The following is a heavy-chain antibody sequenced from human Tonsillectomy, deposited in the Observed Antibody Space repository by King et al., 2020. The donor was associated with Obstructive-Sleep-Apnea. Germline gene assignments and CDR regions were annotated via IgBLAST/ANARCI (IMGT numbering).Heavy chain of an antibody. CDR2: IYYSGST. Sequence: VQLQESGPGLVKPSETLSLTCTVSGGSISSYYWSWIRQPPGKGLEWIGYIYYSGSTNYNPSLKSRVTISVDTSKNQFSLKLSSVTAADTAVYYCARHAYCGGDCYSRGFDYWGQGTLVTVSS. CDR1: GGSISSYY. D-gene: IGHD2-21*02. CDR3: ARHAYCGGDCYSRGFDY. J-gene: IGHJ4*02. V-gene: IGHV4-59*08.